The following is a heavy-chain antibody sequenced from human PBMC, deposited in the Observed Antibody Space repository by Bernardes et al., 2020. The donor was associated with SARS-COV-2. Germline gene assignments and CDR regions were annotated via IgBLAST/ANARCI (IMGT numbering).Heavy chain of an antibody. CDR3: ARSGSYPDAFDI. CDR1: GGTFSSYA. J-gene: IGHJ3*02. V-gene: IGHV1-69*01. Sequence: KVSCKASGGTFSSYAIIWVRQAPGQGLECMGGIIPLFGTANYAQKFQGRVTITADESTSTAYMELSSLRSEDTAVYYCARSGSYPDAFDIWGQGTMVTVSS. D-gene: IGHD1-26*01. CDR2: IIPLFGTA.